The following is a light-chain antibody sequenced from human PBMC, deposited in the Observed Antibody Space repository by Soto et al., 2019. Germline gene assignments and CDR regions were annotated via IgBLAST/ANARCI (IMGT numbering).Light chain of an antibody. V-gene: IGKV3-15*01. CDR3: QQYNNWPPLT. Sequence: EIVMTQSPATLSVSPGERATLSCRASQGVSTNLAWYQQKPAQVPRLLLYGASTRATGIPARFSGSGSGTEFTLTISSLQSEDFAVYYCQQYNNWPPLTFGGGTKVEIK. CDR2: GAS. CDR1: QGVSTN. J-gene: IGKJ4*01.